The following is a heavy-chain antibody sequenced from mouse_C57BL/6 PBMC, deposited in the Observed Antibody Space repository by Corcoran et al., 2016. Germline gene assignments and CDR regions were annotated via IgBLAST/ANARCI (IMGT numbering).Heavy chain of an antibody. D-gene: IGHD1-1*02. CDR1: GYTFTDYY. V-gene: IGHV1-76*01. Sequence: QVQLKQSGAELVRPGASVKLSCKASGYTFTDYYINWVKQRPGQGLEWIARIYPGSGNTYYNEKFKGKATLTAEKSSSTAYMQLSSLTSEDSAVYCCARGRGLWSFAYWGQGTLVTVSA. CDR3: ARGRGLWSFAY. J-gene: IGHJ3*01. CDR2: IYPGSGNT.